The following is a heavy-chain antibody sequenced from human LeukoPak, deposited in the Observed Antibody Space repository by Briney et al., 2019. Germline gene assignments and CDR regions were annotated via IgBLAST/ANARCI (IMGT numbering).Heavy chain of an antibody. D-gene: IGHD3-10*01. V-gene: IGHV3-30*02. Sequence: PGGFLRLSCAASAFTFSTYGIHLLRQAPGKGLEWVAFVQNDESSKYYADSVKGRFTISRDNSKNTVYLQMSSLRVEDTAVFYCPKYLSGLVIGRGIWFDPGSQGTLVTVTS. CDR2: VQNDESSK. CDR1: AFTFSTYG. J-gene: IGHJ5*02. CDR3: PKYLSGLVIGRGIWFDP.